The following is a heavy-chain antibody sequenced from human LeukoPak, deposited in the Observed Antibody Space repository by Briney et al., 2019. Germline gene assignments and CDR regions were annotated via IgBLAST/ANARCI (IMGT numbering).Heavy chain of an antibody. CDR1: GFTSSSYS. Sequence: GGSLRLSCAASGFTSSSYSMNWVRQAPGKGLEWVSSISSSSSYIYYADSVKGRFTISRDNAKNSLYLQMNSLRAEDTAVYYCARVVYDFWSGYYFDAFDIWGQGTMVTVSS. J-gene: IGHJ3*02. CDR2: ISSSSSYI. CDR3: ARVVYDFWSGYYFDAFDI. V-gene: IGHV3-21*01. D-gene: IGHD3-3*01.